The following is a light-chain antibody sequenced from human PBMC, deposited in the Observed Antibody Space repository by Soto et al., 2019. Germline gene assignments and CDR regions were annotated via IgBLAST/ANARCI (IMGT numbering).Light chain of an antibody. J-gene: IGKJ3*01. CDR3: MQARQTPFT. CDR1: QSLLYTNGYNY. CDR2: LGS. Sequence: DVVMTQSPLSLPVTPGEPASISCRSSQSLLYTNGYNYLDWYLQKPGHSPQLLIYLGSYRASGVPDRFTGSGSGTDFTLKISRVEAEDVGVYYCMQARQTPFTFGPGTKVNI. V-gene: IGKV2-28*01.